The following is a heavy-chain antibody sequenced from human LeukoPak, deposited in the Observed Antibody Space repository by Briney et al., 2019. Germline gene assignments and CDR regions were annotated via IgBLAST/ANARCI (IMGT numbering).Heavy chain of an antibody. CDR3: ARANQEENSSSWYDGAFDI. J-gene: IGHJ3*02. CDR2: IIPIFGTA. V-gene: IGHV1-69*13. D-gene: IGHD6-13*01. Sequence: SVKVSCKASGGTFSSYAIGWVRQAPGQGLEWMGGIIPIFGTANYAQKFQGRVTITADESTSTAYMELSSLRSEDTAVYYCARANQEENSSSWYDGAFDIWGQGTMVTVSS. CDR1: GGTFSSYA.